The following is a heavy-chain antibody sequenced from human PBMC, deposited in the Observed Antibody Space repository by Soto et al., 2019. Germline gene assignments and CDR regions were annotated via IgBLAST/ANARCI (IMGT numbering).Heavy chain of an antibody. CDR3: AKIPRSSSSYFDY. J-gene: IGHJ4*02. CDR2: ISYDGSNK. CDR1: GFTFSSYG. Sequence: GGSLRLSCAASGFTFSSYGMHWVRQAPGKGLEWVAVISYDGSNKYYADSVKGRFTISRDSSKNTLYLQMNSLRAEDTAVYYCAKIPRSSSSYFDYWGQGTLVTVSS. D-gene: IGHD6-13*01. V-gene: IGHV3-30*18.